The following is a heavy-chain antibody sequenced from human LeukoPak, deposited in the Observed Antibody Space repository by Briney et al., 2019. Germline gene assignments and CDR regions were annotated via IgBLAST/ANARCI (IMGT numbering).Heavy chain of an antibody. D-gene: IGHD1-1*01. J-gene: IGHJ6*02. CDR3: ARGLGVGTFYYYYYGMDV. V-gene: IGHV4-34*01. CDR1: GFTVSTNY. CDR2: INHSGST. Sequence: PGGSLRLSCAASGFTVSTNYMNWVRQPPGKGLEWIGEINHSGSTNYNPSLKSRVTISVDTSKNQFSLKLSSVTAADTAVYYCARGLGVGTFYYYYYGMDVWGQGTTVTVSS.